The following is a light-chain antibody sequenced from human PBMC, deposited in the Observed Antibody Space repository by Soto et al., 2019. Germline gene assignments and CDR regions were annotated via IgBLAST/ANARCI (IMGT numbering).Light chain of an antibody. CDR1: SSDVGAYNF. Sequence: QSVLTQPASVSGSPGQSITISCTGTSSDVGAYNFVSWYQHHPGRAPKLIIYEVTIRPSGVSNRFSGSKSGNTASLTISGLQAEDEADYYCSSYTTSAPYVFGSGNKLTVL. CDR3: SSYTTSAPYV. CDR2: EVT. V-gene: IGLV2-14*01. J-gene: IGLJ1*01.